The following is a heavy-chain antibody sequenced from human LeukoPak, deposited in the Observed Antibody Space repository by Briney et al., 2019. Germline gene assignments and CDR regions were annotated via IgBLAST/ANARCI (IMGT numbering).Heavy chain of an antibody. CDR1: GFTFSSYA. D-gene: IGHD5-18*01. J-gene: IGHJ3*02. CDR3: ARHIGDTAMAHDAFDI. CDR2: ISGSGGST. Sequence: HPGGSLRLSCAASGFTFSSYAMSWVRQAPGKGLEWVSAISGSGGSTYYADSVKGRFTISRDNSKNTLYLQMNSLRAEDTAVYYCARHIGDTAMAHDAFDIWGQGTMVTVSS. V-gene: IGHV3-23*01.